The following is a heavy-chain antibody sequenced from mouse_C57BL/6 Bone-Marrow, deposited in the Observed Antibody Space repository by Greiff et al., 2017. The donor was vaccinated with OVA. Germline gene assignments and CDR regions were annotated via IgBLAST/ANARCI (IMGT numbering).Heavy chain of an antibody. J-gene: IGHJ1*03. Sequence: QVQLQQSGAELVKPGASVKLSCKASGYTFTSYWITWVKQRPGQGLEWIGDIYPGSGSTNYNEKFKSKATLTVDTSSSTAYMQLSSLTSEDSAVYYWARGTPYCDDWGTGTTVTVSS. CDR3: ARGTPYCDD. V-gene: IGHV1-55*01. CDR1: GYTFTSYW. D-gene: IGHD3-3*01. CDR2: IYPGSGST.